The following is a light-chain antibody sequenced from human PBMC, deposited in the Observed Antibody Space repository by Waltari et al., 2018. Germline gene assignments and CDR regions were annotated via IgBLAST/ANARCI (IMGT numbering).Light chain of an antibody. CDR3: CSYAGLGIYV. Sequence: QSGLTQPASVSGSPGQSIPISCPGTSSDVGNYNLVSWYQQYPGNAPHLMVYEVTRRSSGVSDRFSGSKSGNTASLTIYGLQSEDEADYYCCSYAGLGIYVFGTGTKVTVL. V-gene: IGLV2-23*02. J-gene: IGLJ1*01. CDR2: EVT. CDR1: SSDVGNYNL.